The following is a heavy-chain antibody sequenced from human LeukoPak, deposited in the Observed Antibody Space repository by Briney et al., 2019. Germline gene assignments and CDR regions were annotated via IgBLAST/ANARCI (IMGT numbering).Heavy chain of an antibody. J-gene: IGHJ4*02. D-gene: IGHD2-15*01. CDR2: INHSGST. CDR1: GGSFSGYY. CDR3: ARVKRYCSGGSCSGYYFDY. V-gene: IGHV4-34*01. Sequence: SETLSLTCAVYGGSFSGYYWSWIRQPPGKGLEWIGEINHSGSTNYNPSLKSRVTISVDTSKNQFSLKLSSVTAADTAVYYCARVKRYCSGGSCSGYYFDYWGQGTLVTVSS.